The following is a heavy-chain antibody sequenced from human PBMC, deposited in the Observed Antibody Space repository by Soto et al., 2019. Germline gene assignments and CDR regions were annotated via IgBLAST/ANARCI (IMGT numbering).Heavy chain of an antibody. J-gene: IGHJ4*02. CDR3: ATSVNSAMAFDY. D-gene: IGHD5-18*01. CDR2: INPNGGST. V-gene: IGHV1-46*01. CDR1: GYTFTHYY. Sequence: ASLKLSCKASGYTFTHYYMHCVRQAPGQGLEWMGIINPNGGSTTYAQRFRAGFTMTRDTSTSTVYMELSSLRSEDSAVYYCATSVNSAMAFDYWGQGTLVTVSS.